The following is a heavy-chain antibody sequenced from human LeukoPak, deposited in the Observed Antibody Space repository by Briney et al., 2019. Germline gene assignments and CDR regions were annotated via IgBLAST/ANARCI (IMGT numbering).Heavy chain of an antibody. CDR1: GFAVSTNY. CDR2: IYGADST. V-gene: IGHV3-66*01. J-gene: IGHJ6*02. D-gene: IGHD3-16*01. Sequence: GGSLRLSCAASGFAVSTNYMSWVRQAPGKGLEWVSVIYGADSTNYADSVKGRCSISRDNSKNTLHLQMNSLRAEDTAVYFCARERGWGAPYFHGMDVWGQGTTVTVSS. CDR3: ARERGWGAPYFHGMDV.